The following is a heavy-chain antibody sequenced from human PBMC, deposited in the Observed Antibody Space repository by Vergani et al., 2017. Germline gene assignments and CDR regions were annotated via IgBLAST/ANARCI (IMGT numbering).Heavy chain of an antibody. CDR1: GFTFSGSA. V-gene: IGHV3-73*02. CDR3: TRHYDFWSGYLTHFDY. Sequence: EVQLVESGGGLVQPGGSLKLSCAASGFTFSGSAMHWLRQASGKGPEWVGRIRSKANSYATAYAASVKGRFTISRDDSKNTAYLQMNSLKTEDTAVYYCTRHYDFWSGYLTHFDYWGQGTLVTVSS. CDR2: IRSKANSYAT. J-gene: IGHJ4*02. D-gene: IGHD3-3*01.